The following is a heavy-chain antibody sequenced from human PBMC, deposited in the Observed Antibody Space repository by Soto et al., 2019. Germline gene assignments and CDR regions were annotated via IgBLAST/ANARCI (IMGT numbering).Heavy chain of an antibody. V-gene: IGHV3-23*01. CDR3: AKATVTTWDYYYYMDV. J-gene: IGHJ6*03. CDR1: GFTFSSYA. D-gene: IGHD4-17*01. Sequence: PGGSLRLSCAASGFTFSSYAMSWVRQDQGKGLEWVSAISGSGGSTYYADSVKGRFTISRDNSKNTLYLQMNSLRAEDTAVYYCAKATVTTWDYYYYMDVWGKGTTVTVSS. CDR2: ISGSGGST.